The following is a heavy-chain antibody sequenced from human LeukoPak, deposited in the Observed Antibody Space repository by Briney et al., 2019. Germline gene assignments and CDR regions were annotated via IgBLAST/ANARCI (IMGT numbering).Heavy chain of an antibody. D-gene: IGHD3-10*01. J-gene: IGHJ5*02. CDR1: GYTFTSYY. Sequence: ASVKVSCKASGYTFTSYYMHWVRQAPGQGLEWMGWINPNSGGTNYAQKFQGRVTMTRDTSISTAYMELSRLRSDDTAVYYCARGRTRFTYGSGRKNWFDPWGEGTLVTVSS. CDR3: ARGRTRFTYGSGRKNWFDP. V-gene: IGHV1-2*02. CDR2: INPNSGGT.